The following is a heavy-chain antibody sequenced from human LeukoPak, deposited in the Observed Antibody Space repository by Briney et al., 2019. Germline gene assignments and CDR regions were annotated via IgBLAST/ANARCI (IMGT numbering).Heavy chain of an antibody. Sequence: ASVKVSCKASGYTFTSYYMHWVRQATGQGLEWMGWMNPNSGNTGYAQKFQGRVTMTRNTSISTAYMELSSLRSEDTAVYYCARRLRYFDWLSSREYYFDYWGQGTLVTVSS. J-gene: IGHJ4*02. CDR1: GYTFTSYY. D-gene: IGHD3-9*01. CDR3: ARRLRYFDWLSSREYYFDY. CDR2: MNPNSGNT. V-gene: IGHV1-8*02.